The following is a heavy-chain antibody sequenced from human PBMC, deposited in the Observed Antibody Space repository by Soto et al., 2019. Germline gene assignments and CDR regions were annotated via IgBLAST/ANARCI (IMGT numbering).Heavy chain of an antibody. Sequence: QVQLQESGPGLVKPSETLSLTCTVSGGSISSYYWSWIRQPPGKGLEWIGYIFYSGSTNYNPSLSSRVTLAVDTSKNQFSLQLSSVTAADTAVYYCARRRAAYTFFDYWGQGTLVTVSS. J-gene: IGHJ4*02. CDR1: GGSISSYY. CDR3: ARRRAAYTFFDY. CDR2: IFYSGST. D-gene: IGHD2-15*01. V-gene: IGHV4-59*08.